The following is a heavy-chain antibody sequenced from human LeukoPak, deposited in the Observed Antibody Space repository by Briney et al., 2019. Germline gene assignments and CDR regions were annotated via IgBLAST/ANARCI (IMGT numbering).Heavy chain of an antibody. V-gene: IGHV4-4*07. J-gene: IGHJ3*02. CDR1: GASISSYY. CDR3: ARDYYDSSGYSGYGAFDI. Sequence: PSETLSLTCTVSGASISSYYWSWIRQPAGKVLEWIGRIYVSGSTTYNPSLESRVTISVDTSKNQFSLKLSSVTAADTAVYYCARDYYDSSGYSGYGAFDIWGQGTMVTVSS. CDR2: IYVSGST. D-gene: IGHD3-22*01.